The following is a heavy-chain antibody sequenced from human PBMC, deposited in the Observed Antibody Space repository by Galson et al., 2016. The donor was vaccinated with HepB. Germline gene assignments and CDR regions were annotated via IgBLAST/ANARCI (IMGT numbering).Heavy chain of an antibody. V-gene: IGHV3-21*01. Sequence: SLRLSCAASGFTFSSYSMNWVRQAPGKGLEWASSISSSSSYIYYADSVKGRFTISRDNAKNSLYLQMNSLRAEDTAGYYCARGDIVRAIFDYWGQGTLVTVSS. CDR1: GFTFSSYS. J-gene: IGHJ4*02. D-gene: IGHD1-26*01. CDR2: ISSSSSYI. CDR3: ARGDIVRAIFDY.